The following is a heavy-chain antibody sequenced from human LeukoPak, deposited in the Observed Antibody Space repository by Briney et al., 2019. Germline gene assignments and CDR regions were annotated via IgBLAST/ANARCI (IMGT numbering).Heavy chain of an antibody. Sequence: QPGGSLRLSCAVSGFTFSSHWMHWVRQPPGKELVWVSRIDSDGSYINYADSVKGRFTIPRDNAKSTLYLQMSSLRVEDTAVYYCTRGAGYYNTDSLDYWGQGTLVTVSS. CDR1: GFTFSSHW. J-gene: IGHJ4*02. V-gene: IGHV3-74*01. CDR3: TRGAGYYNTDSLDY. CDR2: IDSDGSYI. D-gene: IGHD3-10*01.